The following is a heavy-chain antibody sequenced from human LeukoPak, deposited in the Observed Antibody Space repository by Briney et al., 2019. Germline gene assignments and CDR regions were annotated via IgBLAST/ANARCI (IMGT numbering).Heavy chain of an antibody. CDR3: ATVPLGDLYFDY. Sequence: ASVKVSCEVSGYTLTELSMHWVRQAPGKGLEWMGGFDPEDGETIYAQKFQGRVTMTEDTSTDTAYMELSSLRSEDTAVYYCATVPLGDLYFDYWGQGTLVTVSS. D-gene: IGHD3-16*01. CDR1: GYTLTELS. V-gene: IGHV1-24*01. CDR2: FDPEDGET. J-gene: IGHJ4*02.